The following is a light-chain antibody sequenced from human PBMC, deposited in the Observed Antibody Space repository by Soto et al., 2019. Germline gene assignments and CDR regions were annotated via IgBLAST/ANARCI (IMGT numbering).Light chain of an antibody. J-gene: IGKJ1*01. Sequence: DIVLTQSPGTLSFSPGERATFSCRASQSLTSDYLAWYQQKPDQTPRLLIHGASSRATGIPDRISGRGSGTDFTLTISRLEPEDSAVYYCQQSGRPFGQGTKVDIK. V-gene: IGKV3-20*01. CDR2: GAS. CDR3: QQSGRP. CDR1: QSLTSDY.